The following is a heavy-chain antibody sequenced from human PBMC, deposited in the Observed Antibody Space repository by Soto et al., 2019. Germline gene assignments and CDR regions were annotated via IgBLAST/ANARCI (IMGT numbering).Heavy chain of an antibody. CDR2: INHSGST. J-gene: IGHJ4*02. D-gene: IGHD2-2*01. Sequence: QVQLQQWGAGLLKPSETLSLTCAVYSGSFSGYYWSWIRQPPGKGLEWIGEINHSGSTNYNPSLKSRVTISVDTSKNQFSLKLSSVTAADTAVYYCAGVVVPAASFDYWGQGTLVTVSS. CDR3: AGVVVPAASFDY. V-gene: IGHV4-34*01. CDR1: SGSFSGYY.